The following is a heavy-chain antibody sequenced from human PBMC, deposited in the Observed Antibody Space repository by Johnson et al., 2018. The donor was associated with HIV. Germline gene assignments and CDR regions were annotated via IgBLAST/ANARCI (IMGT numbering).Heavy chain of an antibody. Sequence: VQLVESGGGVVQPGTSLRLSCAASGFTFSRCGMHWVRQAPGKGLEWVSVIYSGGSTYYADSVKGRFTISRDNSKNTLYLQMNSLRAEDTAVYYCARDTAMVHDAFDIWGQGTMVTVSS. CDR1: GFTFSRCG. V-gene: IGHV3-66*01. CDR3: ARDTAMVHDAFDI. CDR2: IYSGGST. D-gene: IGHD5-18*01. J-gene: IGHJ3*02.